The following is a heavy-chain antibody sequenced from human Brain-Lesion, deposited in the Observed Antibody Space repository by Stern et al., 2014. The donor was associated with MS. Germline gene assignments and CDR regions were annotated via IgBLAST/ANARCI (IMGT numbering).Heavy chain of an antibody. Sequence: QVQLQESGPGLKPSQTLSLSCTVSGGSISSGGYYWSWIRQPAGKGLEWIGRIFNSGSTRYNPSLKSRVTISIDTSKNQFSRRLNSMTAADTAVYYCARGRVVPGFQYYATDVWGQGTTVIVSS. CDR2: IFNSGST. J-gene: IGHJ6*02. D-gene: IGHD2-2*01. CDR1: GGSISSGGYY. V-gene: IGHV4-61*02. CDR3: ARGRVVPGFQYYATDV.